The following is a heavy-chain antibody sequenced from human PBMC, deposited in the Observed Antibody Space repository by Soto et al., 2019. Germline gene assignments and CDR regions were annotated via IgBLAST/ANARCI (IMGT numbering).Heavy chain of an antibody. V-gene: IGHV3-33*01. CDR3: ARCLSMIVVVSCGMDV. CDR2: IWYDGSNK. CDR1: GFTFSSYG. D-gene: IGHD3-22*01. J-gene: IGHJ6*02. Sequence: GGSLRLSCAASGFTFSSYGMHWFRQAPGKGLEWVAVIWYDGSNKYYADSVKGRFTISRDNSKNTLYLQMNSLRAEDTAVYYCARCLSMIVVVSCGMDVWGQGTTVTVSS.